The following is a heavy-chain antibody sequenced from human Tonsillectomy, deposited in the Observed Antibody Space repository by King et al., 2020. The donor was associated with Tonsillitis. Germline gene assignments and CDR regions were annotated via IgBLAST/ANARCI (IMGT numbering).Heavy chain of an antibody. CDR1: GGSISSSSYY. CDR2: IYYSGST. CDR3: AGLGPGLSFDY. V-gene: IGHV4-39*01. Sequence: QLQESGPGLVKPSETLSLTCTVSGGSISSSSYYWGWIRQPPGKGLEWIGSIYYSGSTYYNPSLKSRVTISVDTSKNQFSLKLSSVTAADTAVYYCAGLGPGLSFDYWGQGTLVTVSS. J-gene: IGHJ4*02. D-gene: IGHD2/OR15-2a*01.